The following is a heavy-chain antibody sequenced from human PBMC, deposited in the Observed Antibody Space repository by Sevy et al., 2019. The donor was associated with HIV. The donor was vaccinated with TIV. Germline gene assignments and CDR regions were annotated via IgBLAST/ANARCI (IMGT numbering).Heavy chain of an antibody. CDR1: GFSFSNYV. Sequence: GGSLRLSCAASGFSFSNYVMHWVRQAPGKGLEWVAVISYDGIKKYYADSVKGRFTISRDTSKNTLYLQMNSLRPEDTAVYYCARAQGLSGWVGAFDIWGQGTMVTVSS. D-gene: IGHD6-19*01. CDR2: ISYDGIKK. J-gene: IGHJ3*02. V-gene: IGHV3-30-3*01. CDR3: ARAQGLSGWVGAFDI.